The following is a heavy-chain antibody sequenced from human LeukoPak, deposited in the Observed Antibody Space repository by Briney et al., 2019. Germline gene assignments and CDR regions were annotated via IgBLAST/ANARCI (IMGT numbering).Heavy chain of an antibody. V-gene: IGHV3-23*01. J-gene: IGHJ4*02. CDR2: ISGSGGNT. CDR3: AKGPLTEVTGTTWDY. Sequence: GGSLRLSCAASGFTFSSYAMSWVRQAPGKELEWVSAISGSGGNTYYADSVKGRFTISRDNSKNTLYLQMNSLRAEDTAVYYCAKGPLTEVTGTTWDYWGQGTPVTVSS. CDR1: GFTFSSYA. D-gene: IGHD6-19*01.